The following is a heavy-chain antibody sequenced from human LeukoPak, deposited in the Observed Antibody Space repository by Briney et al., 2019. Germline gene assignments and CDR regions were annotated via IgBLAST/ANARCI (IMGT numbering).Heavy chain of an antibody. D-gene: IGHD6-13*01. CDR3: AKDARRWSSSWYRNWFDP. CDR2: ISWNSGSI. Sequence: GGSLRLSCAASGFTFSSYAMHWVRHAPGKGLEWVSGISWNSGSIGYADSVKGRFTISRDNAKNSLYLQMNSLRAEDTALYYCAKDARRWSSSWYRNWFDPWGQGTLVTVSS. V-gene: IGHV3-9*01. J-gene: IGHJ5*02. CDR1: GFTFSSYA.